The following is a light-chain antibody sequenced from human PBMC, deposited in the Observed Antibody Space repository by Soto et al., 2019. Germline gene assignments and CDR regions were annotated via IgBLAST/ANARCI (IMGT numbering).Light chain of an antibody. CDR3: SSYTSSSTVV. J-gene: IGLJ2*01. Sequence: QSVLTQPASVSGSPGQSLTISCTGTSSDVGGYNHVSWYQQHPGKAPKLMIYEVSNRPSGVSNRFSGSKSGNTASLTISGLQAEDEADYYCSSYTSSSTVVFGGGTKLTVL. CDR2: EVS. V-gene: IGLV2-14*01. CDR1: SSDVGGYNH.